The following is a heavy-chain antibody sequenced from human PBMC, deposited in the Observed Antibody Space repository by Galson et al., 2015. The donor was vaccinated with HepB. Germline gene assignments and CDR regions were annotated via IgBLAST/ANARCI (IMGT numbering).Heavy chain of an antibody. CDR2: ISSNGGST. CDR3: VKVGSYCSSTSCSWFDP. J-gene: IGHJ5*02. Sequence: SLRLSCAASGFTFRSYAMHWVRQAPGKGLEYVSAISSNGGSTYYADSVKGRFTISRDNSKNTLYLQMSSLRAEDTAVYYCVKVGSYCSSTSCSWFDPWGQGTLVTVSS. CDR1: GFTFRSYA. V-gene: IGHV3-64D*06. D-gene: IGHD2-2*01.